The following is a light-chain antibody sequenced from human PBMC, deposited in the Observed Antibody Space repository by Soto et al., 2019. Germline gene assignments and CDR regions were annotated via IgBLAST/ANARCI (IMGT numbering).Light chain of an antibody. CDR2: GAS. V-gene: IGKV3-15*01. J-gene: IGKJ1*01. Sequence: MVLTQAPATLSVSPGDRATLSCRASQSVSRDLSWYQQKPGQAPRLLIYGASTRAPSIPARFSGSGSGTDFTLTISSLQSEDFAVYYCQQYDKWPTWTFGQGTKVDIK. CDR3: QQYDKWPTWT. CDR1: QSVSRD.